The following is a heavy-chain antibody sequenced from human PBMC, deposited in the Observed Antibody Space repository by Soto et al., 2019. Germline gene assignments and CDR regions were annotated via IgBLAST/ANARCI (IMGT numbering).Heavy chain of an antibody. V-gene: IGHV3-30-3*01. CDR1: GFSCDSYA. Sequence: QVHLVESGGGVVQPGRSLTLSWAASGFSCDSYAMHLVRQAPGKLEWLAIISYDGVNKFYADSVRGRFTISRDNSKNTRYVQMDSLRGDDTAVYYCARDLSHCIGGRCFSSNGIDGWGQGTPVTVSS. D-gene: IGHD2-15*01. CDR3: ARDLSHCIGGRCFSSNGIDG. J-gene: IGHJ6*02. CDR2: ISYDGVNK.